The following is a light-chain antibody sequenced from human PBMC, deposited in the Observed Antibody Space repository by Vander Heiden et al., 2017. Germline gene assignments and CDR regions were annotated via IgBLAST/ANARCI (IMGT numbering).Light chain of an antibody. CDR2: EGS. V-gene: IGLV2-23*01. J-gene: IGLJ1*01. Sequence: QSALTQPASVSGSPGQSLTLSCPGTSSDVGSYNLVSWYQQHPGKAPKLMIYEGSKRPSGVSNRFSGSKSGNTASLTISGLQAEDEADYYCCSYAGSSYVFGTGTKVTVL. CDR3: CSYAGSSYV. CDR1: SSDVGSYNL.